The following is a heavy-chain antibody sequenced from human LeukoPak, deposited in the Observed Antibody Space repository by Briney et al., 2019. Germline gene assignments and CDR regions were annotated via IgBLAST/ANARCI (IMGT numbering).Heavy chain of an antibody. J-gene: IGHJ4*02. CDR2: IYHSGIT. CDR1: GGSISSSNW. D-gene: IGHD3-22*01. CDR3: ARVVYFYDSSSYYAVPPLLDH. Sequence: SGTLSLTCTVSGGSISSSNWWSWVRQPPGKGLEWIGEIYHSGITNDNPSLKSRVSISVDKSRNQFSLKMSSVTAADTAVYYCARVVYFYDSSSYYAVPPLLDHWGQGTLVTVSS. V-gene: IGHV4-4*02.